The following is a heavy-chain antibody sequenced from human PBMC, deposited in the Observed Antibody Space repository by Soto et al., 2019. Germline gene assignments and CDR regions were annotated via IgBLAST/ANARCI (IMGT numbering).Heavy chain of an antibody. CDR1: GYTFTSYA. J-gene: IGHJ6*02. CDR2: INAGNGNT. CDR3: ASSYSNYALIDYYYYGMDV. D-gene: IGHD4-4*01. V-gene: IGHV1-3*01. Sequence: QVQLVQSGAEVKKPGASVKVSCKASGYTFTSYAMHWVRQAPGQRLECMGWINAGNGNTKYSQKFQGRVTITRDTYESPAYMALSSRRSEDTAVYYCASSYSNYALIDYYYYGMDVWGQGTTVTVSS.